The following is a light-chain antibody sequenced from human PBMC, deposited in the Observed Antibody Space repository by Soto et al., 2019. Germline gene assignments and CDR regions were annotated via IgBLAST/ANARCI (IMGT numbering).Light chain of an antibody. V-gene: IGKV1-5*03. CDR1: QTISSS. CDR2: KAS. CDR3: QQYSNFWT. Sequence: DIQMTQFPSTLSASVGDRVTITCRASQTISSSLAWYQQKPGKAPNLLIYKASSLESGVPSRFSGSGSGTEFTLTISSVQPEDFATYYCQQYSNFWTFGQGTKVEIK. J-gene: IGKJ1*01.